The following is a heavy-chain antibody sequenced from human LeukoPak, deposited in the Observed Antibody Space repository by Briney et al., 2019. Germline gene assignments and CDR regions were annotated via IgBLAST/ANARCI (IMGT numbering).Heavy chain of an antibody. CDR2: ISAYNGNT. Sequence: GASVKVSCKASGYTFTSYGISWVRQAPGQGLEWMGWISAYNGNTNYAQTLQDRVTMTTDTSTRTAYMELRSLKSDDTAVYYCARDLLNRVVVCRGVDYWGQGTLVTVSS. CDR3: ARDLLNRVVVCRGVDY. V-gene: IGHV1-18*01. J-gene: IGHJ4*02. D-gene: IGHD2-2*01. CDR1: GYTFTSYG.